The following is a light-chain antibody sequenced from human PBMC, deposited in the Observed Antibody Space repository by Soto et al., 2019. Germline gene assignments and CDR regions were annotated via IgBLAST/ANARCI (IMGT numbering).Light chain of an antibody. J-gene: IGKJ4*01. CDR2: DAS. V-gene: IGKV1-33*01. CDR1: QHITNF. CDR3: QHYVT. Sequence: DIQMTQSPSSLSASVGDRVTITCQASQHITNFLNWYQQKPGKTPKLLIYDASYLETGVPSRFSGSGFGTDFTFTITSLQPEDIATYYCQHYVTFGGGTKVEIK.